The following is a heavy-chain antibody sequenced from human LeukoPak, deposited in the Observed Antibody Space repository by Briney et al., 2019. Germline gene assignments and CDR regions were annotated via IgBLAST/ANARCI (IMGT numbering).Heavy chain of an antibody. CDR3: ARDALAAAGTGAGY. Sequence: GGSLRLSCAASGFTFSSYSMNWVRQAPGKGLEWVSSISSSSSYIYYADSVKGRFTISRDNAKKSLYLQMNSLRAEDTAVYYCARDALAAAGTGAGYWGQRALVTVSS. CDR1: GFTFSSYS. V-gene: IGHV3-21*01. CDR2: ISSSSSYI. J-gene: IGHJ4*02. D-gene: IGHD6-13*01.